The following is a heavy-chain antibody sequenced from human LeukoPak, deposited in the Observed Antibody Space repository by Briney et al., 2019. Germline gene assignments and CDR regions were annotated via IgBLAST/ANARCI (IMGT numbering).Heavy chain of an antibody. V-gene: IGHV4-34*01. CDR1: GGSFSAYY. CDR3: ASSDPFSSTWNPAYSFDY. Sequence: SETLSLTCAAYGGSFSAYYWSWIRQPPGEGLEWIGDINQSGRTNYNPSLKSRVIISVDTSKNQFSLTLLSVTAADTAVYYCASSDPFSSTWNPAYSFDYWDQGTLVTVSS. J-gene: IGHJ4*02. CDR2: INQSGRT. D-gene: IGHD6-13*01.